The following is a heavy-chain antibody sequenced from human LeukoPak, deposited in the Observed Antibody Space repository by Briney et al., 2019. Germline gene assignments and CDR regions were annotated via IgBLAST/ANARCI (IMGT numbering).Heavy chain of an antibody. V-gene: IGHV3-49*04. D-gene: IGHD2-2*01. Sequence: PGGSLRLSCTASGFTFGDYAMSWVRQAPGKGLEWVGFIRSKAYGGTTEYAASVKGRFTISRDDSKSIAYLQMNSLKTEDTAVYYCTRRGYCSSTSCGDMDVWGKGTTATVSS. J-gene: IGHJ6*03. CDR3: TRRGYCSSTSCGDMDV. CDR2: IRSKAYGGTT. CDR1: GFTFGDYA.